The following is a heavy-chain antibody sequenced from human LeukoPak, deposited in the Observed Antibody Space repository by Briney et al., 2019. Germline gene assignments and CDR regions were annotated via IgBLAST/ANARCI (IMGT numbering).Heavy chain of an antibody. Sequence: GGSLRLSCAASGFTVSGNYMSWVRQAPGKGLEWVSIIDRGGRTSHADSVKGRFTMSRDNSKNTLYLQMNTLRAEDTAVYYCTRDSAPPTVAHYWGQGTLVTVSS. D-gene: IGHD4-23*01. CDR1: GFTVSGNY. V-gene: IGHV3-66*01. CDR3: TRDSAPPTVAHY. J-gene: IGHJ4*02. CDR2: IDRGGRT.